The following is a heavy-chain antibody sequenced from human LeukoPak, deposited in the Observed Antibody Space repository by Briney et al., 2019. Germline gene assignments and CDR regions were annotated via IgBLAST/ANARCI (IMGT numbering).Heavy chain of an antibody. CDR1: GYTFTGYY. Sequence: ASVKVSCKASGYTFTGYYIHWVRQAPGQGLEWMGWINPNSGATSFAQKFRGRVTMTRDTSISSAYMEVSGLRSDDTAVYYCARDTYGSGNYHPFDYWGQGTLVTVSS. J-gene: IGHJ4*02. CDR3: ARDTYGSGNYHPFDY. CDR2: INPNSGAT. V-gene: IGHV1-2*02. D-gene: IGHD3-10*01.